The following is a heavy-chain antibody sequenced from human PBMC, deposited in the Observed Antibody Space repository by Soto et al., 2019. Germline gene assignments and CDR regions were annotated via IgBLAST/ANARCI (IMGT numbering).Heavy chain of an antibody. J-gene: IGHJ4*02. CDR1: GYSFTSYW. CDR3: ATKSIAAAGTPYY. V-gene: IGHV5-51*01. CDR2: IYPGDSDT. Sequence: GESLKISCKGSGYSFTSYWIGWVRQMPGKGLGWMGIIYPGDSDTRYSPSFQGQVTISADKSISTAYLQWSSLKASDTAMYYCATKSIAAAGTPYYWGQGTLVTVSS. D-gene: IGHD6-13*01.